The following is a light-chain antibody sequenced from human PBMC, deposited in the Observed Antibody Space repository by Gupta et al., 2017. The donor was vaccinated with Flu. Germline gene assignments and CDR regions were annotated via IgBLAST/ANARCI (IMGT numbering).Light chain of an antibody. Sequence: VHWYQQLPGTAPQLLIYGNSNRPSGVPDRFSGSKSGTSASVAITGLQAEDDADYYCQSYDSSLSGSLFYVFGTGTKVTVL. V-gene: IGLV1-40*01. CDR2: GNS. CDR3: QSYDSSLSGSLFYV. J-gene: IGLJ1*01.